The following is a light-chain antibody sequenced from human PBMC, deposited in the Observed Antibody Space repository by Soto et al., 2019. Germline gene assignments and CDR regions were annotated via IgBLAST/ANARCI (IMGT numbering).Light chain of an antibody. Sequence: EIVLTQSPVTLSLSPGERATLSCRASQAFSSDSLAWYQQKPGQAPRLLTYDASNRAKGIPARFSGSGPGTDFTLTISSLEPEDFAVYYCQQRSNWPITFGQGTRLEI. J-gene: IGKJ5*01. V-gene: IGKV3D-11*01. CDR1: QAFSSD. CDR3: QQRSNWPIT. CDR2: DAS.